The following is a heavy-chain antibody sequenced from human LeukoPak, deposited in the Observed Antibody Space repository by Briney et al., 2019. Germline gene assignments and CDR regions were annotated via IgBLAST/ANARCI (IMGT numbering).Heavy chain of an antibody. J-gene: IGHJ4*02. V-gene: IGHV5-51*01. Sequence: PGGSLRLSCAASGFTVSSNHMNWVRQAPGKGLEWMGIIYPGDSDTRYSPSFQGQVTISADKSISTAYLQWSSLKASDTAMYYCARRGWDSSGYYTNFDYWGQGTLVTVSS. CDR2: IYPGDSDT. D-gene: IGHD3-22*01. CDR3: ARRGWDSSGYYTNFDY. CDR1: GFTVSSNH.